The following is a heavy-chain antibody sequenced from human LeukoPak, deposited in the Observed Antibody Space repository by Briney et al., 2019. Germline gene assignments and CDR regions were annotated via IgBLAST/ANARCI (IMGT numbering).Heavy chain of an antibody. CDR2: IVVGSGNT. CDR3: AALNSSSWYYFDY. J-gene: IGHJ4*02. D-gene: IGHD6-13*01. Sequence: SVKVSCKASGFTFTSSAMQWVRQARGQRLEWIGWIVVGSGNTNYAQKFQERVTITRDMSTSTAYMELSSLRSEDTAVYYCAALNSSSWYYFDYWGQGTLVTVSS. CDR1: GFTFTSSA. V-gene: IGHV1-58*02.